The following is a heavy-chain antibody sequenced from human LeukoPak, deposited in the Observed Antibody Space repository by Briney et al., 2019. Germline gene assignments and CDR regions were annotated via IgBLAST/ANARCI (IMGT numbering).Heavy chain of an antibody. D-gene: IGHD1-26*01. CDR1: GGSFSGYY. J-gene: IGHJ4*02. Sequence: ETLSLTCAVYGGSFSGYYWSWIRQPPGKGLEWIGEINHSGSTNYNPSLKSRVTISVDTSKNQFSLKLSSVTAADTAVYYCARGRSEWELTAFDYWGQGTLVTVSS. CDR2: INHSGST. V-gene: IGHV4-34*01. CDR3: ARGRSEWELTAFDY.